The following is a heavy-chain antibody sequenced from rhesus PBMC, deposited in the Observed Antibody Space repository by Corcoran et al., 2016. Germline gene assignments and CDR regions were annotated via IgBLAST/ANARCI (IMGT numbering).Heavy chain of an antibody. CDR1: GGSISDYYY. Sequence: QVQLQESGPGLVKPSETLSLTCAVSGGSISDYYYWNWIRQPPGKGLEWIGNIYGNSPSTYYNPALKSRGTISKDTSKNQFFLKLSSVTAADTAVYYCARDPGQGFDYWGQGVLVTVSS. CDR3: ARDPGQGFDY. CDR2: IYGNSPST. J-gene: IGHJ4*01. V-gene: IGHV4S9*01.